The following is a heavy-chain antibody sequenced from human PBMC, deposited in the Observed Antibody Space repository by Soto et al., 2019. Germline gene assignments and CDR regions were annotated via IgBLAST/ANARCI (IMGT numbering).Heavy chain of an antibody. D-gene: IGHD2-2*01. CDR2: IHAGNGDT. Sequence: QVQLVQSGAEVKKPGASVKVSCKASGYTFSSYAVQWVRQAPRQSLEWIGWIHAGNGDTKYSQKFHGRVTLTRDTSANTAYMDLSSLRSQDTAVYYCARVPRYTSDIVEVPAVMFDYWFVPWGQGTLVTVSS. CDR1: GYTFSSYA. CDR3: ARVPRYTSDIVEVPAVMFDYWFVP. J-gene: IGHJ5*02. V-gene: IGHV1-3*01.